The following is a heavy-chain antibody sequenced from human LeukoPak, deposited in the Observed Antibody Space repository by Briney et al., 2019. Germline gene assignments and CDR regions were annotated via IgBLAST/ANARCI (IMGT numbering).Heavy chain of an antibody. CDR3: ARQYNSGWYPDYSDY. CDR2: IYYSGST. V-gene: IGHV4-39*01. J-gene: IGHJ4*02. CDR1: GGSISSSSYY. Sequence: SETLSLTCTVSGGSISSSSYYWGWIRQPPGKGLEWIGSIYYSGSTYYNPSLKSRVTISVDTSKNQFSLKLNSVTAADTAVYYCARQYNSGWYPDYSDYWGQGTLVTVSS. D-gene: IGHD6-19*01.